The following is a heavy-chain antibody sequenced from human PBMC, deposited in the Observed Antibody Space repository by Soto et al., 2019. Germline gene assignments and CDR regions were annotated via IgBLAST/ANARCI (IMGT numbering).Heavy chain of an antibody. Sequence: QVHLVQSGAEVKKPGASVKVSCKASGYTFTNYDINWVRQAPGQGLEWMGWISTYTGNTNYAQKLQGRVTMTTDTSTSTAYMELRSLRSDDTAVYYCARVYYYGSGRPTPGGMAVWGQGTTVTVSS. V-gene: IGHV1-18*01. CDR2: ISTYTGNT. CDR1: GYTFTNYD. D-gene: IGHD3-10*01. CDR3: ARVYYYGSGRPTPGGMAV. J-gene: IGHJ6*02.